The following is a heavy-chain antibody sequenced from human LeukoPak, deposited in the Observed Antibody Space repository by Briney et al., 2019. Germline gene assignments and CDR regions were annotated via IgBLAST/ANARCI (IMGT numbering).Heavy chain of an antibody. D-gene: IGHD3-10*01. J-gene: IGHJ4*02. CDR1: GGSISGSTYY. V-gene: IGHV4-39*07. CDR3: ARDDYTYYYGSGSRAALDY. Sequence: SETLSLTCTVSGGSISGSTYYWGWIRQPPGEGLEWIGSIYYSGSTYYNPSLKSRVTISVDTSKNQFSLKLSSVTAADTAVYYCARDDYTYYYGSGSRAALDYWGQGTLVTVSS. CDR2: IYYSGST.